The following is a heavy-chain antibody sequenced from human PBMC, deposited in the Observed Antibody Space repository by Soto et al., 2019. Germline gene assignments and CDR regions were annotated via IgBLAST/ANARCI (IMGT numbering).Heavy chain of an antibody. J-gene: IGHJ4*02. CDR1: GGSISSSSYY. Sequence: PSETLSLTCTVSGGSISSSSYYWGWLRPPPGKGLEWIGCIYYSGSTNYNPSLKSRVTISVDTSKNQFSLKLSSVTAADTAVYYCARASPSNSGYDRGVDYWGQGTLVTVSS. CDR2: IYYSGST. V-gene: IGHV4-39*07. D-gene: IGHD5-12*01. CDR3: ARASPSNSGYDRGVDY.